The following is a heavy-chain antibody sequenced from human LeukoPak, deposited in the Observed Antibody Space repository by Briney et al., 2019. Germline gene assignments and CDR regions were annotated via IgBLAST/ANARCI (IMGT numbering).Heavy chain of an antibody. CDR1: EFTFSSYW. D-gene: IGHD1-1*01. J-gene: IGHJ6*03. CDR2: IKQDGSEK. CDR3: ARDNGAWNYYYYYMDV. Sequence: SGGSLRLSCVASEFTFSSYWMTWVRQAPGKGLEWVANIKQDGSEKYYVDSVKGRFTISRDNAKNSLYLQMNSQRVEDTAVYYCARDNGAWNYYYYYMDVWGKGTTVTVSS. V-gene: IGHV3-7*01.